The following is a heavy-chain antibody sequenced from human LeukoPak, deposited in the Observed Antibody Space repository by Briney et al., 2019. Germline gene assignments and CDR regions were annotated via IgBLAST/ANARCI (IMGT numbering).Heavy chain of an antibody. Sequence: SETLSLTCTVSGGSITSYYWNWIRQPPGKGLEWIGYVHYSGSTKYNPSLKSRVTMSVDTSKNQFSLKLSSVTAADTAVYYCARGSYDIYSSPWEWFDPWGQGTLVTVSS. CDR3: ARGSYDIYSSPWEWFDP. CDR1: GGSITSYY. CDR2: VHYSGST. V-gene: IGHV4-59*01. J-gene: IGHJ5*02. D-gene: IGHD6-13*01.